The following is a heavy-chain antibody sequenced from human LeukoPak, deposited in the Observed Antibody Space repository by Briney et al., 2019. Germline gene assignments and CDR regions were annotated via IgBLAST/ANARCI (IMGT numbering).Heavy chain of an antibody. CDR1: GFTFSSHG. CDR3: AKVPIYSTSSY. Sequence: GGSLRLSCAASGFTFSSHGMHWVRQAPGKGLEWVAVISYVGSNEYYADSVKGRFTISRDNSKNTLYLQMNSLRAEDTAVYYCAKVPIYSTSSYWGQGTLVTVSS. J-gene: IGHJ4*02. V-gene: IGHV3-30*18. D-gene: IGHD6-6*01. CDR2: ISYVGSNE.